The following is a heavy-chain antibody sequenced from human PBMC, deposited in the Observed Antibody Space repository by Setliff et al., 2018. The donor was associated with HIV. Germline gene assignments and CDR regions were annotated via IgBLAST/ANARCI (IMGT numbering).Heavy chain of an antibody. CDR2: ISSSSSTK. J-gene: IGHJ4*02. CDR3: ARDPAPYGDFDY. CDR1: GFNFSMYS. D-gene: IGHD4-17*01. V-gene: IGHV3-48*01. Sequence: GGSLRLSCAASGFNFSMYSMNWVRQAPGKGLEWVSYISSSSSTKYYADSAKGRFAISRDNAKNSLYLHMNTLRADDTAVYFCARDPAPYGDFDYWGQGTLVTVSS.